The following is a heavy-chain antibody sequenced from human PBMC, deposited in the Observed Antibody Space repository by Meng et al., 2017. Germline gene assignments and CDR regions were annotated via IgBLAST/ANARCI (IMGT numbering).Heavy chain of an antibody. CDR3: AQTTVTTYSEYFQH. V-gene: IGHV1-18*01. J-gene: IGHJ1*01. D-gene: IGHD4-11*01. CDR2: ISAYNGNT. CDR1: GYTFTSYG. Sequence: QVQLVQSGAEVKKPWAAVKVSCKASGYTFTSYGISWVRQAPEQGLEWMGWISAYNGNTNYAQKLQGRVTMTTDTSTSTAYMELRSLRSDDTAVYYCAQTTVTTYSEYFQHWGQGTLVTVSS.